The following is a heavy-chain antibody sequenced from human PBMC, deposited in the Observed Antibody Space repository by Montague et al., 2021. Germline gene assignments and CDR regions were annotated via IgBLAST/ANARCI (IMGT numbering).Heavy chain of an antibody. CDR1: GGSFSAYY. CDR2: IHHSGIT. D-gene: IGHD3-16*01. J-gene: IGHJ4*02. Sequence: SETLSLTCAVSGGSFSAYYWDWIRQPPGQGLEWIGEIHHSGITYYNPSLNSRLTISLDMSKNQFSLKLNSVTAADTAVYFCARRARLMSPVDYWGQGTLVTVSS. CDR3: ARRARLMSPVDY. V-gene: IGHV4-34*01.